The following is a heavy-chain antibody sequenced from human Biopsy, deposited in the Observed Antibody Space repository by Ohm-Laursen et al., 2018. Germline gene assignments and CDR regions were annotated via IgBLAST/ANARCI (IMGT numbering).Heavy chain of an antibody. V-gene: IGHV1-69*06. D-gene: IGHD3-9*01. J-gene: IGHJ1*01. CDR1: GGTFSSSA. Sequence: SSVKVSCNASGGTFSSSAITWVRQAPGQGLEWMGGIIGIFRTAHYAQKFQGRVTIAADTSTSTATMGLRSLRSDDTAVYYCATKLTGYFHHWGQGTLVTVSS. CDR3: ATKLTGYFHH. CDR2: IIGIFRTA.